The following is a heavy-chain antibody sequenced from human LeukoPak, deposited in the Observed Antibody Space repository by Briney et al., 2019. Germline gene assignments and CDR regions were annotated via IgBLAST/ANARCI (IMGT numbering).Heavy chain of an antibody. Sequence: ASVKVSCKASGYTFTGYYMHWVRQAPGQGLEWMGIINPSGGSTSYAQKFQGRVTMTRDMSTSTVYMELSSLRSEDTAVYYCARDLFFIGAFDIWGQGTMVTVSS. D-gene: IGHD3-10*02. J-gene: IGHJ3*02. CDR1: GYTFTGYY. CDR3: ARDLFFIGAFDI. CDR2: INPSGGST. V-gene: IGHV1-46*01.